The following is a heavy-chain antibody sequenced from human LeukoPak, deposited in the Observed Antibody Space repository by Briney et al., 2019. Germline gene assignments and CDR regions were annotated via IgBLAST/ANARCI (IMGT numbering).Heavy chain of an antibody. CDR3: ARERDDSSGYYRDAFDI. Sequence: ASVKVSCKALGYTFISFGISWARQAPGQGLEWMGWISAYNGNTNYAQKLQGRVTMTTDTSTSTAYMELRSLRSDDTAVYYCARERDDSSGYYRDAFDIWGQGTMVTVSS. J-gene: IGHJ3*02. CDR2: ISAYNGNT. V-gene: IGHV1-18*01. D-gene: IGHD3-22*01. CDR1: GYTFISFG.